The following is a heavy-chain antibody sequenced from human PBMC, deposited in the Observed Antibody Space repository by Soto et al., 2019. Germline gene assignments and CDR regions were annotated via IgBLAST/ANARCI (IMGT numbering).Heavy chain of an antibody. J-gene: IGHJ4*02. CDR2: IKYGSSST. D-gene: IGHD3-16*01. CDR1: GFTFSDYY. CDR3: ARGALGSYYFDY. V-gene: IGHV3-11*06. Sequence: GGSLRLSCAASGFTFSDYYMIWIRQAPGKGLVWVSYIKYGSSSTNYADSVKGRFSISRDNAKNTVYLQMSSLRGDDTAVYYCARGALGSYYFDYWGQGTLVTVSS.